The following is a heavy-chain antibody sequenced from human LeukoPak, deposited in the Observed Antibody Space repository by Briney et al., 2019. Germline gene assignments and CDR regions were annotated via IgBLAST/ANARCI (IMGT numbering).Heavy chain of an antibody. CDR2: IGGSESIV. D-gene: IGHD1-7*01. CDR1: GFSVNDYY. CDR3: AREMVAGTFDS. Sequence: GGSLRLSCVVSGFSVNDYYMSWIRQAPAKGLEWISDIGGSESIVSYGGSVRGRFTVSRDFAMNSLFLQLNSLSADDTAVYYCAREMVAGTFDSWGQGTLVTVSS. J-gene: IGHJ4*02. V-gene: IGHV3-11*01.